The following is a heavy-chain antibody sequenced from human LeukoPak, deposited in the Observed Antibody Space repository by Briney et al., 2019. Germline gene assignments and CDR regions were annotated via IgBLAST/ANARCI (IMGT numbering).Heavy chain of an antibody. CDR2: IYHSGST. D-gene: IGHD3-22*01. V-gene: IGHV4-38-2*01. J-gene: IGHJ4*02. CDR3: ARRKSSGYYDW. Sequence: SETLSLTCAVSGYSISSGYYWGWIRQPPGKGLEWIGSIYHSGSTYYNPSLKSRVTISVDTSKNQYSLKLSSVTAADTAVYYCARRKSSGYYDWWGQGTLVTVSS. CDR1: GYSISSGYY.